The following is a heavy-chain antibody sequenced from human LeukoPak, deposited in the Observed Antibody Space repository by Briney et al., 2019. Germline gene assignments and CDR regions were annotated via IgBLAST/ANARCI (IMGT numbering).Heavy chain of an antibody. D-gene: IGHD5-24*01. J-gene: IGHJ4*02. V-gene: IGHV3-11*01. CDR2: ISTSGGTI. CDR3: ARDWVGDGYNYYHYFDC. CDR1: GFTFSDYY. Sequence: KPGGSLRLSCAASGFTFSDYYISWIRQAPGKGLEWVSYISTSGGTIYYADSVKGRFTISRDNAKNSLYLQMSSLRAEDTAVYYCARDWVGDGYNYYHYFDCWGQGALVTVSS.